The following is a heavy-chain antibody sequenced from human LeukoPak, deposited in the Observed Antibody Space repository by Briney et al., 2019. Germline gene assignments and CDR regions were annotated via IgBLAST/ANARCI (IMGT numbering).Heavy chain of an antibody. V-gene: IGHV1-69*05. CDR1: GGTFSRYA. CDR2: IIPIFGTA. D-gene: IGHD2-21*02. J-gene: IGHJ4*02. Sequence: SSVKVSCKASGGTFSRYAISWVRQAPGQGLEWMGRIIPIFGTANYAQKFQGRVTITTDESTSTAYMELSSLRSEDTAVHYCARGGFRGDCDYCGQGTLVTVSS. CDR3: ARGGFRGDCDY.